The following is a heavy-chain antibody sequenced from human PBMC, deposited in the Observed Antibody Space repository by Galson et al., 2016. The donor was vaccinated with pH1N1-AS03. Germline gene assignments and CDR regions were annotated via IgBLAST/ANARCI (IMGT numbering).Heavy chain of an antibody. Sequence: SVKVSCKASGYTFTSYDINWVRQATGQGFEWMGWMNPNSDNTGYAQKFQGRVTMTRNTSITTAYMELSSLKSEDTAVYYCARGLRLGRDAFDIWGQGTMVTVSS. J-gene: IGHJ3*02. CDR1: GYTFTSYD. CDR3: ARGLRLGRDAFDI. CDR2: MNPNSDNT. V-gene: IGHV1-8*01. D-gene: IGHD3-16*01.